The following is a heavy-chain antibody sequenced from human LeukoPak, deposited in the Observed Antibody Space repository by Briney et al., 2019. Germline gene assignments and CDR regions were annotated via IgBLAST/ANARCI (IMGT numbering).Heavy chain of an antibody. D-gene: IGHD2-15*01. J-gene: IGHJ4*02. CDR2: ISASSSYI. V-gene: IGHV3-21*01. CDR3: ARVAYCTGGTCHSTPYYFDY. Sequence: GGSLRLSCEASGCTFSSYSMNWVRQAPGKGLEWVSSISASSSYIYYADSVKGRFTISRDNAKNSLYLQMNSLRAEDTAVYYCARVAYCTGGTCHSTPYYFDYWGQGTLVTVSS. CDR1: GCTFSSYS.